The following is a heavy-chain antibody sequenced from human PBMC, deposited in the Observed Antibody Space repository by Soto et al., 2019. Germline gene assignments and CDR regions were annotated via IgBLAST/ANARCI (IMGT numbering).Heavy chain of an antibody. CDR1: GGTFSSYA. CDR3: ARDRSAPGYYYGMDV. Sequence: GASVKVSCKASGGTFSSYAISWVRQAPGQGLEWMGGIIPIFGTANYAQKFQGRVTITADESTSTAYMELSSLRSEDTAVYYCARDRSAPGYYYGMDVWGQGTTVTVSS. J-gene: IGHJ6*02. V-gene: IGHV1-69*13. CDR2: IIPIFGTA.